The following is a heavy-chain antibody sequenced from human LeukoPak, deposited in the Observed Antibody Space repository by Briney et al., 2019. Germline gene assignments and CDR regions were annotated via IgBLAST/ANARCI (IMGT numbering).Heavy chain of an antibody. CDR3: ARLVGATTPLDI. D-gene: IGHD1-26*01. CDR1: GGSIISYC. Sequence: SETLSLICTVSGGSIISYCWSWIRQPPGKGLEWIGYIHYSGSTNYNPSLKSRVTISVDTSKNQFSLKLSSVTAADTAVYYCARLVGATTPLDIWGQGTVVTVSS. CDR2: IHYSGST. V-gene: IGHV4-59*08. J-gene: IGHJ3*02.